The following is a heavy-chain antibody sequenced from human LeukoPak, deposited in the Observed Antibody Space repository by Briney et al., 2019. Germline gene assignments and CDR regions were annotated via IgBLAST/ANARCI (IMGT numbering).Heavy chain of an antibody. CDR3: ARGVPWDYGDYLVGRGRTCGFDY. V-gene: IGHV4-34*01. CDR2: INHSGST. D-gene: IGHD4-17*01. CDR1: GGSFSGYY. J-gene: IGHJ4*02. Sequence: PSETLSLTCAVYGGSFSGYYWSWIRQPPGKGLEWIGEINHSGSTNYNPSLKSRVTISVDTSKNQFSLKLSSVTAADTAVYYCARGVPWDYGDYLVGRGRTCGFDYWGQGTLVTVSS.